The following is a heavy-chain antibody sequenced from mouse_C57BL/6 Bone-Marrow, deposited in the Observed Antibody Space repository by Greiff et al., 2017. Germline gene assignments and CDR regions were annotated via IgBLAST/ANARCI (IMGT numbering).Heavy chain of an antibody. CDR1: GYAFSSYW. Sequence: VQLQQSGAELVKPGASVKISCKASGYAFSSYWLHWVKQRPGQGLEWIGQIYPGDGDTNYNGKFKGKATLPADKSSSTAYMQLSSLTSEDSAVYVCARDSYYGSSYGYFDVWGTGTTVTVSA. J-gene: IGHJ1*03. D-gene: IGHD1-1*01. CDR2: IYPGDGDT. CDR3: ARDSYYGSSYGYFDV. V-gene: IGHV1-80*01.